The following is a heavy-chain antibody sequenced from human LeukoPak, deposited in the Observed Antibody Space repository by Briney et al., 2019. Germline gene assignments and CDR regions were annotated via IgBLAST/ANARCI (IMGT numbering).Heavy chain of an antibody. J-gene: IGHJ4*02. CDR3: ARGLSTRSVN. CDR2: INHSGST. D-gene: IGHD4-11*01. V-gene: IGHV4-34*01. Sequence: GSLRLSCTASGFTFGDYAMSWFRQPPGKGLEWIGEINHSGSTNYNPSLKSRVTISVDTSKNQFSLKLSSVTAADTAVYYCARGLSTRSVNWGQGTLVTVSS. CDR1: GFTFGDYA.